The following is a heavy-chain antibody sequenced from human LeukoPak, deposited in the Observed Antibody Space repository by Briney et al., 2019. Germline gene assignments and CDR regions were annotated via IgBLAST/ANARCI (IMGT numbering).Heavy chain of an antibody. CDR3: ASAAYCGGDCQYYFDY. J-gene: IGHJ4*02. CDR2: IYPGDSDT. V-gene: IGHV5-51*01. Sequence: GESLKISCKGSGYSFTSYWLGWVRQMPGKGLEWMGIIYPGDSDTRYSPSFQGQVTISADKSISTAYLQWSSLKASDTAMYYCASAAYCGGDCQYYFDYWGQGTPVTVSS. D-gene: IGHD2-21*02. CDR1: GYSFTSYW.